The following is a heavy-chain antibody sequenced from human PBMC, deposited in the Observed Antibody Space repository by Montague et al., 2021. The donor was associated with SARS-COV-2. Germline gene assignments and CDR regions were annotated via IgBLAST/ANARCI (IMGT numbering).Heavy chain of an antibody. D-gene: IGHD2-8*02. J-gene: IGHJ3*01. V-gene: IGHV6-1*01. CDR2: TKYTSTRYE. CDR1: GDSVSSNLAA. Sequence: CAISGDSVSSNLAAWNWIRQSPSRGLEWLGRTKYTSTRYETYAVSVQSRITITADTSKNQFSLHLNSVTPVDTAVYYCARDLYWAFDAWGLGTTVTVSA. CDR3: ARDLYWAFDA.